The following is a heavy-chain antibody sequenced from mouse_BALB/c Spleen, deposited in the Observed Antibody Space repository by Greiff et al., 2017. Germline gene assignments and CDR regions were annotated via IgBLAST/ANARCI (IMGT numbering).Heavy chain of an antibody. CDR2: ISSGSSTI. J-gene: IGHJ3*01. Sequence: DVKLVESGGGLVQPGGSRKLSCAASGFTFSSFGMHWVRQAPEKGLEWVAYISSGSSTIYYADTVKGRFTISRDNPKNTLFLQMTSLRSEDTAMYYCASPYYYGSSYWFAYWGQGTLVTVSA. V-gene: IGHV5-17*02. D-gene: IGHD1-1*01. CDR3: ASPYYYGSSYWFAY. CDR1: GFTFSSFG.